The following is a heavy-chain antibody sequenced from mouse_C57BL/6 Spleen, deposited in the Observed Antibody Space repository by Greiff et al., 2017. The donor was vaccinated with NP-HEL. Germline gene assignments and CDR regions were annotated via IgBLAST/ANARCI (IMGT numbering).Heavy chain of an antibody. J-gene: IGHJ2*01. D-gene: IGHD5-1*01. CDR1: GYSITSGYY. V-gene: IGHV3-6*01. CDR2: ISYDGSN. Sequence: VQLQQSGPGLVKPSQSLSLTCSVTGYSITSGYYWNWIRQFPGNKLEWMGYISYDGSNNYNPSLKNRISITRDTSKNQFFLKLKSVTTEDTATYYCARDPGVPRGYFDDWGKGTTLTVSS. CDR3: ARDPGVPRGYFDD.